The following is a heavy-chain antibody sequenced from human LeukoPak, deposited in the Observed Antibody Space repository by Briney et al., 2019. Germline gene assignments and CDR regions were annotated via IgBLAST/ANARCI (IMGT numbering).Heavy chain of an antibody. Sequence: SETLSLTCAVHGGSFSGYYWSWIRQPPGKGLEWIGEINHSGSTNYNPSLKSRVTISVDTSKNQFSLKLSSVTAEDTAVYYCARDTVTTHAWGQGTLVTVSS. CDR1: GGSFSGYY. V-gene: IGHV4-34*01. J-gene: IGHJ5*02. D-gene: IGHD4-17*01. CDR2: INHSGST. CDR3: ARDTVTTHA.